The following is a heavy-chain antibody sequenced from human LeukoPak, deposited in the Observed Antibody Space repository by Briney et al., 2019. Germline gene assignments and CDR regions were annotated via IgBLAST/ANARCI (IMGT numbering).Heavy chain of an antibody. CDR1: GYSFTSYW. CDR3: ARESSSWNGEIDY. J-gene: IGHJ4*02. V-gene: IGHV5-51*01. CDR2: IYPGDSDT. Sequence: GESLKISCKASGYSFTSYWIGWVRQMPGQGLEWMGMIYPGDSDTRYSPSFQGQVTISADKSISAAYLQWSSLKASDTAMSYCARESSSWNGEIDYWGQGTLVTVSS. D-gene: IGHD6-13*01.